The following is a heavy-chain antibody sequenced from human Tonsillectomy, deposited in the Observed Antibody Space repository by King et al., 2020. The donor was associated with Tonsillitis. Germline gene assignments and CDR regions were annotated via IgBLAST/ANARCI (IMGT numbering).Heavy chain of an antibody. CDR3: ARDDFSSTSCYVNYYYGMDV. V-gene: IGHV3-48*04. Sequence: EVQLVESGGGLVQPGGSLRLSCAASGFTFSSYSMNWVRQAPGKGLEWVSYISSSSSTIYYADSVKGRFTISRDNAKNSLYLQMNSLRAEDTAVYYCARDDFSSTSCYVNYYYGMDVWGQGTTVTVSS. J-gene: IGHJ6*02. CDR2: ISSSSSTI. CDR1: GFTFSSYS. D-gene: IGHD2-2*01.